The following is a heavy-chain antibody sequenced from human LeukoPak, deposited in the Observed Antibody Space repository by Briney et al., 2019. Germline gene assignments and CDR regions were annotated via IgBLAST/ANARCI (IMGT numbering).Heavy chain of an antibody. D-gene: IGHD3-10*01. CDR1: GYTLTELS. CDR2: FDPEDGET. V-gene: IGHV1-24*01. Sequence: ASVKVSCKVSGYTLTELSMHWVRQAPGKGLEWMGGFDPEDGETIYAQKFQGRVTMTEDTSTDTAYMELSSLRSEDTAVYYCAIRPYGSGSYYHRGGVDYWGQGTLVTVSS. CDR3: AIRPYGSGSYYHRGGVDY. J-gene: IGHJ4*02.